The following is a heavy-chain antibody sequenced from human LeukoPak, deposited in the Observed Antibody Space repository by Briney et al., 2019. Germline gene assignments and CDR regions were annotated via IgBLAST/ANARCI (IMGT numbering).Heavy chain of an antibody. CDR3: AREVGPFDY. J-gene: IGHJ4*02. V-gene: IGHV3-7*01. Sequence: GGSLRLSCAASGFTFSNYGMHWVRQAPGKGLEWVANIKQDGSEKYYVDSVKGRFTISRDNAKNSLYLQMNSLRAEDTAVYYCAREVGPFDYWGQGTLVTVSS. CDR1: GFTFSNYG. D-gene: IGHD1-26*01. CDR2: IKQDGSEK.